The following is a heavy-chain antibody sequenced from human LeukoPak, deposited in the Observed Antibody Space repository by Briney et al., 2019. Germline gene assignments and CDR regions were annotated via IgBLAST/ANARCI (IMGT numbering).Heavy chain of an antibody. CDR2: IIPILGIA. CDR1: GGTFSSYA. Sequence: ASVKVSCKASGGTFSSYAISWVRQAPGQGLEWMGWIIPILGIANYAQKFQGRVTITADKSTSAAYMELSSLRSEDTAVYYCAMWPAPRITMVRGATLHPFDYWGQGTLVIVSS. CDR3: AMWPAPRITMVRGATLHPFDY. J-gene: IGHJ4*02. V-gene: IGHV1-69*10. D-gene: IGHD3-10*01.